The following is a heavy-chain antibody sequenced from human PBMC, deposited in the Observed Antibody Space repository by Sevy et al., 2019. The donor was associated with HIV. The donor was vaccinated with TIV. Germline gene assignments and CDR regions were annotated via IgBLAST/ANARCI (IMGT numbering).Heavy chain of an antibody. Sequence: GSLRLSCAATGFTFSNYAMHWVRQAPGKGMEWVAIIWSDGAYQYHGDSVKGRFNISRDNSKNTLYLQMNNVRVEDTAVYYCARGGYYYDNAAYYALDSWGQGTLVTVSS. V-gene: IGHV3-33*01. D-gene: IGHD3-22*01. CDR1: GFTFSNYA. J-gene: IGHJ4*02. CDR2: IWSDGAYQ. CDR3: ARGGYYYDNAAYYALDS.